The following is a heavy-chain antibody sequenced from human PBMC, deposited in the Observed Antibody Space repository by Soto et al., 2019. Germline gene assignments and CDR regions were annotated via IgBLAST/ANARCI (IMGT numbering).Heavy chain of an antibody. CDR3: ARVNKEWLVLY. J-gene: IGHJ4*02. CDR2: IYHSGST. D-gene: IGHD6-19*01. Sequence: SQTLSLTCTVSGYSISSGYYWGWIRQPPGKGLEWIGSIYHSGSTYYNPSLKSRVTISVDTSKNQFSLKLSSVTAADTAVYYCARVNKEWLVLYWGQGTLVTVSS. V-gene: IGHV4-38-2*02. CDR1: GYSISSGYY.